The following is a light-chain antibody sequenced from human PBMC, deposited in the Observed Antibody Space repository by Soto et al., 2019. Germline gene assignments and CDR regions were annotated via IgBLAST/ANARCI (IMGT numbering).Light chain of an antibody. Sequence: QSVLTQPPSASGTPGQRVTISCSGSSSNVGSNTVSWYQQLPGTAPKVLIYSDDQRPSGVPDRFSGSKSGTSASLAITGLQAEDEADYYCQSYDSSLSGWVFGGGTKVTVL. V-gene: IGLV1-44*01. CDR3: QSYDSSLSGWV. CDR1: SSNVGSNT. J-gene: IGLJ3*02. CDR2: SDD.